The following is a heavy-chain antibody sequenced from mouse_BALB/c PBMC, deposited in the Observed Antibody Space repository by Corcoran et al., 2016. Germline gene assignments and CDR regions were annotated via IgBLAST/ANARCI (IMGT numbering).Heavy chain of an antibody. D-gene: IGHD2-12*01. CDR3: ARSPYDDAMDY. CDR2: INTYTGEP. V-gene: IGHV9-3-1*01. CDR1: GYTFTNYG. Sequence: QIQLVQSGPELKKPGETVKISCKASGYTFTNYGMNWVKQAPGKGLKWMGWINTYTGEPTYADDFKGRFAFSLETSASTAYLQINNLKNEDTATYFCARSPYDDAMDYWGQGTSVTVSS. J-gene: IGHJ4*01.